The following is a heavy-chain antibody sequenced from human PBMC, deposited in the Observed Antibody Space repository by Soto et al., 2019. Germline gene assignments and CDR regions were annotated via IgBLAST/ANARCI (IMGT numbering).Heavy chain of an antibody. J-gene: IGHJ4*02. Sequence: GGSLRLSCAASGFTFSDYDMSWIRQAPGKGLEWVSCISSSGSTRYYADSVKGRFTISRDNSKNSLYLQMNSLRAEDTAVYYCAREGIAAPPVPDYWGQGTLVTVSS. CDR2: ISSSGSTR. D-gene: IGHD6-6*01. V-gene: IGHV3-11*01. CDR1: GFTFSDYD. CDR3: AREGIAAPPVPDY.